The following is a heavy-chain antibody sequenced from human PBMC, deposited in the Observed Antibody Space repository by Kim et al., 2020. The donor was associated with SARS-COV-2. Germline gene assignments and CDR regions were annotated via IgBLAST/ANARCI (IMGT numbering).Heavy chain of an antibody. CDR1: GYSFTSYW. V-gene: IGHV5-51*01. J-gene: IGHJ6*02. CDR3: ARRYYYGSASFSYFGTDV. Sequence: GESLKISCKGSGYSFTSYWIGWVRQMPGKGLEWMGIIYPGDSDTRYSPSFQGQVAISAHKSISTAYQQWSSLKASDTAMYYCARRYYYGSASFSYFGTDVWGQGPTVTVSS. D-gene: IGHD3-10*01. CDR2: IYPGDSDT.